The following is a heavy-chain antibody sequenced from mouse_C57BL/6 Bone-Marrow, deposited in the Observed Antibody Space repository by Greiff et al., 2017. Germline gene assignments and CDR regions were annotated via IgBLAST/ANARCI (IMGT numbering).Heavy chain of an antibody. CDR1: GYTFTSYW. V-gene: IGHV1-59*01. J-gene: IGHJ1*03. CDR2: IDPSDSYT. D-gene: IGHD1-1*01. Sequence: QVQLQQPGAELVRPGTSVKLSCKASGYTFTSYWMHWVKQRPGQGLEWIGVIDPSDSYTNYNQKFKGKATLTVDTSSSTAYMQLSSLTSEDSAVYYCARSCRLCRGSSYWDFDVWGTGTTVTVSS. CDR3: ARSCRLCRGSSYWDFDV.